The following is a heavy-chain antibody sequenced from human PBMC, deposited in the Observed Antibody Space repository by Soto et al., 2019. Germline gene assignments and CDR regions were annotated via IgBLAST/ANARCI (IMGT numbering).Heavy chain of an antibody. J-gene: IGHJ6*02. CDR3: ASSDSNFNYYYYGMDV. Sequence: GGSLRLSCAASGFTFSSYWMHWVRQAPGKGLVWVSRINSDGSSTSYADSVKGRFTISRDNAKNTLYLQMNSLRAEDTAVYYCASSDSNFNYYYYGMDVWGQGTTVTVSS. D-gene: IGHD4-4*01. CDR1: GFTFSSYW. CDR2: INSDGSST. V-gene: IGHV3-74*01.